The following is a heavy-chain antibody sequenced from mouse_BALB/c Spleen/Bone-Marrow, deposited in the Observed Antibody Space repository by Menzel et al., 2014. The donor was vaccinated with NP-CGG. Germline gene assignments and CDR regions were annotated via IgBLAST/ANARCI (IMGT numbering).Heavy chain of an antibody. D-gene: IGHD2-1*01. CDR1: GFTSIDYY. V-gene: IGHV7-3*02. CDR3: ARETGYAYGNFAMDY. Sequence: EVQLQESGGGLVQPGGSLRLSCEASGFTSIDYYMTWVRQPPGKALEWLGFIRNRANGYTIEYSASVKGRFTISRDISQSIFYLQMNTLRAEDSATDYCARETGYAYGNFAMDYWGQGTSVTVSS. J-gene: IGHJ4*01. CDR2: IRNRANGYTI.